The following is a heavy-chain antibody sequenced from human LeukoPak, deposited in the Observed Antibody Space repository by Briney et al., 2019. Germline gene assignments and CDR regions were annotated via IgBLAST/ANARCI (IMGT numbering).Heavy chain of an antibody. V-gene: IGHV3-9*01. J-gene: IGHJ5*02. CDR2: ISWNSGSI. Sequence: GGSLRLSCAASGFTFDDYAMHWVRQAPGKGLEWVSGISWNSGSIGYADSVKGRFTISRDNAKNSLYLQMNSLRAEDTALYYCAKDMGRQWLVRNWFDPWGQGTLVTVSS. D-gene: IGHD6-19*01. CDR3: AKDMGRQWLVRNWFDP. CDR1: GFTFDDYA.